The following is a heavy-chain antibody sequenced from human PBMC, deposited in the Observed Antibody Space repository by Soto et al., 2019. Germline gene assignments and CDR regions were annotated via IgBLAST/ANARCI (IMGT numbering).Heavy chain of an antibody. V-gene: IGHV1-69*12. Sequence: QVQLVQSGAEVKKPGSSVKVSCKASGGTFSSYAISWVRQAPGQGLEWMGGIIPIFGTANYAQKFQGRVTIPAAEXXSXAXXGRSRLRAEDTAVYSCATRAPHHVVVSAIRGGFAYWGQGTLVTVFS. J-gene: IGHJ4*02. CDR1: GGTFSSYA. D-gene: IGHD2-21*02. CDR3: ATRAPHHVVVSAIRGGFAY. CDR2: IIPIFGTA.